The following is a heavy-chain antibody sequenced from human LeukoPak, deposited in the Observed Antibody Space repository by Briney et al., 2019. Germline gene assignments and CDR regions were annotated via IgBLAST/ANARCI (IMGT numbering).Heavy chain of an antibody. D-gene: IGHD5-18*01. Sequence: SETLSLTCTVSGGSISSSSYYWGWIRQPPGKGLERIGSIYYSGSTYYNPSLKSRVTISVDTSKNQFSLKLSSVTAADTAVYYCARDRGDTAIGYWGQGTLVTVSS. CDR1: GGSISSSSYY. CDR3: ARDRGDTAIGY. J-gene: IGHJ4*02. CDR2: IYYSGST. V-gene: IGHV4-39*07.